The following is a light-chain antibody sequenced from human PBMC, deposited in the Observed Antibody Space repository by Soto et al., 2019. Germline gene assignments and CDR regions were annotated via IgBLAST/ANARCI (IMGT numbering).Light chain of an antibody. J-gene: IGKJ1*01. CDR3: LQYNGYYRT. V-gene: IGKV1-39*01. CDR2: ASA. CDR1: QSISTF. Sequence: DIQMTQSPSSLSASVGDRVTITCRAGQSISTFLNWYQQKPGKAPKLLIYASATLQSGVPSRFSGSGSGTTFTLTISSLQSDDFATYYCLQYNGYYRTFGQGTKVDIK.